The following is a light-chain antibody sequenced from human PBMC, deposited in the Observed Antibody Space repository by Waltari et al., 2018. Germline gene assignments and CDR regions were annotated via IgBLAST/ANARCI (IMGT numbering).Light chain of an antibody. Sequence: DIQLTQSPSSLSASVGDRVTITCQASQDITNCLNWYQQKPGQAPKLLSSDASNLKTGVPSRFSGRGVGTDFTFTISSLQPEDGATYYCQQYDVLQYNFGPGTKVNLK. CDR1: QDITNC. V-gene: IGKV1-33*01. CDR3: QQYDVLQYN. CDR2: DAS. J-gene: IGKJ3*01.